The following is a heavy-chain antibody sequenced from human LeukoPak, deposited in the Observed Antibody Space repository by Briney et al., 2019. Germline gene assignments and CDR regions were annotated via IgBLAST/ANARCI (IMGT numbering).Heavy chain of an antibody. CDR1: GTSISSYY. Sequence: PSETLSLTCTVSGTSISSYYWSWIRQPAGKRLEWIGRIYISGTTNYNPSLESRVTMSLDTSKNQCSLKWTSVTAADTAVYYCARGSGWLDFWGRGTLITVSS. CDR3: ARGSGWLDF. D-gene: IGHD6-19*01. J-gene: IGHJ4*02. V-gene: IGHV4-4*07. CDR2: IYISGTT.